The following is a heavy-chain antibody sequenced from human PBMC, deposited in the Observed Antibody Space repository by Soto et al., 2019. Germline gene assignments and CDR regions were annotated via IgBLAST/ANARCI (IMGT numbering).Heavy chain of an antibody. J-gene: IGHJ4*02. CDR3: ARDSPYYYDSSGYYPFDY. D-gene: IGHD3-22*01. V-gene: IGHV4-38-2*02. CDR1: GYSISSGYY. CDR2: IYHSGST. Sequence: SETLSLTCAVSGYSISSGYYWGWIRQPPGKGLEWIGSIYHSGSTYYNPSLKSRVTISVDTSKNQFSLKLSSVTAADTAVYYCARDSPYYYDSSGYYPFDYWGQGTLVTVSS.